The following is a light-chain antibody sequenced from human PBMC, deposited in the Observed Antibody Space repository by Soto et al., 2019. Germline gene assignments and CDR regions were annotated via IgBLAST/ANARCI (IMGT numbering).Light chain of an antibody. CDR2: DAS. CDR3: QPRGNRPTWT. Sequence: EIVMTQSPVTLSLSPGERATLSCRASQSVGKYLVWYQQKPGQAPRLLIYDASNRANGIPARFSGSGSGTDLTLTISSLEPEDFAFYDCQPRGNRPTWTFGQGTKVDIK. CDR1: QSVGKY. J-gene: IGKJ1*01. V-gene: IGKV3-11*01.